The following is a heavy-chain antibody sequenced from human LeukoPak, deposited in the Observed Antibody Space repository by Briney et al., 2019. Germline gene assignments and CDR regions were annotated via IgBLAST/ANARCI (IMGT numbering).Heavy chain of an antibody. CDR3: ARASRYDSSGYYPYYFDY. V-gene: IGHV3-48*03. CDR2: ISSSGSTI. CDR1: GFTFSSYE. Sequence: GGSLRLSCAASGFTFSSYEMNWVRQAPGKGLEWVSYISSSGSTIYYADSVKGRFTISRDTAKNSLYLQMNTLRAEDTAVYYCARASRYDSSGYYPYYFDYWGQGTLVTVSS. D-gene: IGHD3-22*01. J-gene: IGHJ4*02.